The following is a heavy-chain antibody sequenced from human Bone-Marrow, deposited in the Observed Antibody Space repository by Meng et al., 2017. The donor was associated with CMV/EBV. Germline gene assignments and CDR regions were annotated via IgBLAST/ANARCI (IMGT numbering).Heavy chain of an antibody. CDR3: AREEDDYVWGSDRYRGGFDY. CDR2: IYSSGST. V-gene: IGHV4-39*07. Sequence: SETLSLTCTVSGGSISSSSYYWGWIRQPPGKGLEWIGSIYSSGSTYYNPSLKSRVTISVDTSKNQFSLKLSSVTAADTAVYYCAREEDDYVWGSDRYRGGFDYWGQGTLVTVSS. CDR1: GGSISSSSYY. J-gene: IGHJ4*02. D-gene: IGHD3-16*02.